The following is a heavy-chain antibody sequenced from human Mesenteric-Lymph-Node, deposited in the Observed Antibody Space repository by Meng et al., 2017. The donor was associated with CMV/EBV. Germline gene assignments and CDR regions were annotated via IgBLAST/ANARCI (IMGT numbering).Heavy chain of an antibody. D-gene: IGHD2/OR15-2a*01. J-gene: IGHJ5*02. CDR2: INPDSGGT. CDR3: ARSPFLRTWFDP. V-gene: IGHV1-2*06. CDR1: GYTFSGYY. Sequence: CKDAGYTFSGYYMHWVRQAPGQGLEWMGRINPDSGGTNYAQKFQDRVTMTRDTSISTAYMELNRLKSDDTAVYYCARSPFLRTWFDPWGQGTLVTVSS.